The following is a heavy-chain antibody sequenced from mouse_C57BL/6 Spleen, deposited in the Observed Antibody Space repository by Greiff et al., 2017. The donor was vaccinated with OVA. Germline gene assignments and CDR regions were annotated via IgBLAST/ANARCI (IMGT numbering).Heavy chain of an antibody. CDR2: IRNKANNHAT. V-gene: IGHV6-6*01. Sequence: EVQRVESGGGLVQPGGSMKLSCAASGFTFSDAWMDWVRQSPEKGLEWVAEIRNKANNHATYYAESVKGRFTISRDDSKSSVYLQMNSLRAEDTGIYYCTRRGLRRWVDYWGQGTTLTVSS. J-gene: IGHJ2*01. CDR3: TRRGLRRWVDY. D-gene: IGHD2-4*01. CDR1: GFTFSDAW.